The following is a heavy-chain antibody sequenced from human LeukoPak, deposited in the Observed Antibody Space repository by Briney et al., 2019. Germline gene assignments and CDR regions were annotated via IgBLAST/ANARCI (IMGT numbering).Heavy chain of an antibody. CDR3: ASSTLGELSLAEYFQH. D-gene: IGHD3-10*01. CDR1: GYTXTGYY. V-gene: IGHV1-2*02. CDR2: SNSNSGGT. J-gene: IGHJ1*01. Sequence: ASVKVSSTASGYTXTGYYMHWVRQAPGQGLEWMGWSNSNSGGTNYEQKFQGRVTMTRDTSISTAYMELSRLRSDDTAVYSCASSTLGELSLAEYFQHWGQGTLVTVSS.